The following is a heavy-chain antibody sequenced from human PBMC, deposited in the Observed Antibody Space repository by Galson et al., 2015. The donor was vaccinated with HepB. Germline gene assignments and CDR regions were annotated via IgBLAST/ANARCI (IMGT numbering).Heavy chain of an antibody. J-gene: IGHJ5*02. D-gene: IGHD2-21*02. CDR3: ARSQGRRWRRPWFDP. CDR1: GGSISSSNW. CDR2: IYHSGST. Sequence: SEPLSLTCAVSGGSISSSNWWSWVRQPPGKGLEWIGEIYHSGSTNYNPSLKSRVTISVDKSKNQFSLKLSSVTAADTAVYYCARSQGRRWRRPWFDPWGQGTLVTVSS. V-gene: IGHV4-4*02.